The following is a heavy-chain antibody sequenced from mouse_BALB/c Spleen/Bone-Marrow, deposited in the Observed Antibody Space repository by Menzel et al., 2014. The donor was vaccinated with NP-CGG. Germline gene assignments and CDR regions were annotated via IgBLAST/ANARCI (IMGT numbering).Heavy chain of an antibody. V-gene: IGHV1S81*02. CDR1: GYTFTSYY. CDR3: SRGRRDALDY. CDR2: INPSNGGT. Sequence: VQGVESGAELVKPGASVKLSCKASGYTFTSYYMYWVKQRPGQGLEWFGEINPSNGGTNFNEKLKNKATLTVDKSSGTAYMQLSSLTSEDSAVYYCSRGRRDALDYWGQGTSVTVSS. J-gene: IGHJ4*01.